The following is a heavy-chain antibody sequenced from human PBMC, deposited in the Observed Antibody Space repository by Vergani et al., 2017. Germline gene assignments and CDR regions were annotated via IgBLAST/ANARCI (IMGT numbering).Heavy chain of an antibody. D-gene: IGHD1-26*01. V-gene: IGHV4-61*02. CDR1: GGSISSGSYY. CDR2: IYTSGST. CDR3: ARGIVGATYYYYYGMDV. Sequence: QVQLQESGPGLVKPSQTLSLTCTVSGGSISSGSYYWSWIRQPAGKGLEWIGRIYTSGSTNYNPSLKSRVTISVDTSKNQFSLKLSSVTAADTAVYYCARGIVGATYYYYYGMDVWGQGTTVTVSS. J-gene: IGHJ6*02.